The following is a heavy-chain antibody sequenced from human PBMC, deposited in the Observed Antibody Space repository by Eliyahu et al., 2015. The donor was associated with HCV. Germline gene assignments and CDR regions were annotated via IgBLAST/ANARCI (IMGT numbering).Heavy chain of an antibody. CDR2: IYYSGST. J-gene: IGHJ5*02. Sequence: QLQLQESGPGLVKPSETLSLTCTVXGGSISSSSYXWGWIRQPPGKGLEWIGGIYYSGSTYYNPSLKSRVTISVDTSKNQFSLKLSSVTAADTAVYYCARQSIMVVVVAATPAWFDPWGQGTLVTVSS. V-gene: IGHV4-39*01. CDR3: ARQSIMVVVVAATPAWFDP. D-gene: IGHD2-15*01. CDR1: GGSISSSSYX.